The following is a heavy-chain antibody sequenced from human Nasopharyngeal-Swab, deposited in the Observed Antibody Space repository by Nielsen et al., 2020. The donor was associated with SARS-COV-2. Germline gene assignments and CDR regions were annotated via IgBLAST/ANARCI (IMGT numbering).Heavy chain of an antibody. Sequence: SGPTLVKPTQTLTLTCSFSGFSLTTSGVGVAWIRQPPGKALERLALIHWDDGQCYNPSLNTRLTIPKDPSKNQVVLTLTDMGPVDSGTYFCAHITRGLERDTIFGVPLASLSYYYMDVWGKGTTVTVS. CDR1: GFSLTTSGVG. J-gene: IGHJ6*03. CDR3: AHITRGLERDTIFGVPLASLSYYYMDV. CDR2: IHWDDGQ. D-gene: IGHD3-3*01. V-gene: IGHV2-5*02.